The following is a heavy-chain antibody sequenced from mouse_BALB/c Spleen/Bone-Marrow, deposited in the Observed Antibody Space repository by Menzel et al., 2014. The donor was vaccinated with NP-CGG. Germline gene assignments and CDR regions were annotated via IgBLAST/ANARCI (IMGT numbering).Heavy chain of an antibody. J-gene: IGHJ4*01. CDR1: GYALSNYG. CDR2: IYPGDGDT. CDR3: ASVYDYGRGYAMDY. Sequence: QVQLKESGAEVMRPGSSVNISCKASGYALSNYGMNWVKQRPGQGLEWIGQIYPGDGDTNYNGKFKGRVTLTADKSSSTAYMQLSSLTSEDSAVYFCASVYDYGRGYAMDYWGQGTSVTVSS. V-gene: IGHV1-80*01. D-gene: IGHD2-4*01.